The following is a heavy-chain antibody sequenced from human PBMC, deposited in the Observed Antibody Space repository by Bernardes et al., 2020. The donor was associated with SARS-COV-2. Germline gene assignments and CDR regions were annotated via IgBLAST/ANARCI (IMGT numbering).Heavy chain of an antibody. CDR1: GGSISSGGYY. J-gene: IGHJ3*02. CDR3: ARALTDIVLMVYAISAFDI. D-gene: IGHD2-8*01. V-gene: IGHV4-31*03. CDR2: IYYSGST. Sequence: LSLTCTVSGGSISSGGYYWSWIRQHPGKGLEWIGYIYYSGSTYYNPSLKSRVTISVDTSKNQFSLKLSSVTAADTAVYYCARALTDIVLMVYAISAFDIWGQGTMVTVSS.